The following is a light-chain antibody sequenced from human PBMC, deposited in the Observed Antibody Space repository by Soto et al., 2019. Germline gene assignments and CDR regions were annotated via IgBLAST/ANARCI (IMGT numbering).Light chain of an antibody. V-gene: IGKV3-20*01. Sequence: EIVLTQSPGTLSLSPGERATLSCRASQSVSSSSLAWYQQKPGQAPRLLIYGASSRATGIADRFSGSGSGTDFTLTISRLEPEDSAVYYCQQYGGSPTFGQGTKVEIK. CDR1: QSVSSSS. J-gene: IGKJ1*01. CDR2: GAS. CDR3: QQYGGSPT.